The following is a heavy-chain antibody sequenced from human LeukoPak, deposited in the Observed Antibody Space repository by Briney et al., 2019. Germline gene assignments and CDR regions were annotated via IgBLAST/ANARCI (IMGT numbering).Heavy chain of an antibody. CDR1: GFTFGSYA. V-gene: IGHV3-23*01. D-gene: IGHD6-6*01. CDR2: ISGSGGST. J-gene: IGHJ4*02. CDR3: ARCSSSSACY. Sequence: PGGSLRLSCAASGFTFGSYAMSWVRQAPGKGLEWVSAISGSGGSTYYADSVKGRFTISRDNAKNSLYLQMNSLRAEDTAVYYCARCSSSSACYWGQGTLVTVSS.